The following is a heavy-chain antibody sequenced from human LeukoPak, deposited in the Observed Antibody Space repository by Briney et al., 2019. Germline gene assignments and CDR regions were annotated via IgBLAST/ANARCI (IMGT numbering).Heavy chain of an antibody. D-gene: IGHD6-19*01. V-gene: IGHV4-34*01. CDR1: GGSLSGYY. CDR3: ARGRLAVALRGYYYYYGMDV. J-gene: IGHJ6*02. CDR2: INHSGST. Sequence: SETLSLTCADYGGSLSGYYWSWIRQPPGKGLEWIGEINHSGSTNYNPSLKSRVTISVDTSKNQFSLKLSSVTAADTAVYYCARGRLAVALRGYYYYYGMDVWGQGTTVTVSS.